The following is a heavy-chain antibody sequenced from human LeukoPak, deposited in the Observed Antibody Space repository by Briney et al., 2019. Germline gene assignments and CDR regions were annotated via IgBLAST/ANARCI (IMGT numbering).Heavy chain of an antibody. V-gene: IGHV4-39*01. CDR3: ARHSRGVTSGPAFDI. D-gene: IGHD2-15*01. CDR2: IYYSGST. CDR1: GGSISSSSYY. Sequence: SETLSLTCTVSGGSISSSSYYWGWIRQPPGKGLKWIGSIYYSGSTYYNPSLKNRVTISVDTPKNQFSLKLNSMTAADTAVYYCARHSRGVTSGPAFDIWGQGTMVTVSS. J-gene: IGHJ3*02.